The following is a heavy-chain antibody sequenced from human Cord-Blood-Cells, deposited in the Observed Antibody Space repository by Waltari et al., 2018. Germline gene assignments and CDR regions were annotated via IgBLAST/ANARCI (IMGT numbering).Heavy chain of an antibody. D-gene: IGHD2-2*02. CDR3: ATPRLGYCSSTSCYTYYFDY. CDR1: GYTLTELP. V-gene: IGHV1-24*01. J-gene: IGHJ4*02. Sequence: QVQLVQAGADVKKPGASVKVSSKVSGYTLTELPMHRVRQAASNGLEWMGGFDPEDGETIYAQKFQGRVTMTEDTSTDTAYMELGSLRSEDTAVYYCATPRLGYCSSTSCYTYYFDYWGQGTLVTVSS. CDR2: FDPEDGET.